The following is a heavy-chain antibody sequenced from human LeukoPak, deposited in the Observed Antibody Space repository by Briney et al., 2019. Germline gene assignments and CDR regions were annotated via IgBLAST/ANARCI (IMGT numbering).Heavy chain of an antibody. V-gene: IGHV4-38-2*02. Sequence: PSETLSLTCTVSGYSMSSGYYWGWIRQPPERGLEWIGSMNHTGSTYYNPSLKSRVTISVDTSKNQFSLKLSSVTAADTAVYYCARHHSSGYYRDAFDIWGQGTMLTVSS. J-gene: IGHJ3*02. CDR1: GYSMSSGYY. CDR2: MNHTGST. CDR3: ARHHSSGYYRDAFDI. D-gene: IGHD3-22*01.